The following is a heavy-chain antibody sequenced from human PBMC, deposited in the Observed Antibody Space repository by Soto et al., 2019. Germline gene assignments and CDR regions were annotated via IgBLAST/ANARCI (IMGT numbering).Heavy chain of an antibody. Sequence: ASVKFSCKASGYTFSSYAMDWVRQAPGQMLECMVWINAGNGNTKYXXKFQGRVXXTRDTSASTAXMELSXLRSEDTAVYYCARGGPPIDYWRQGTLVTVSS. V-gene: IGHV1-3*01. D-gene: IGHD3-10*01. CDR1: GYTFSSYA. J-gene: IGHJ4*02. CDR2: INAGNGNT. CDR3: ARGGPPIDY.